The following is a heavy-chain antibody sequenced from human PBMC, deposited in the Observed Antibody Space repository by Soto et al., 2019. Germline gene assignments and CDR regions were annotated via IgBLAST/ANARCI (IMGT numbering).Heavy chain of an antibody. CDR1: GFTFSTYA. V-gene: IGHV3-23*01. D-gene: IGHD6-13*01. CDR3: AKDLVSAPTGIAAAGTTFDY. CDR2: ISGTGGST. Sequence: GGSLRLSCAASGFTFSTYAVSWVRQAPGKGLEWVSAISGTGGSTYYADSVKGRFTISRDNSKNTLYLQMNSLRAEDTAVYYCAKDLVSAPTGIAAAGTTFDYWGQGTLVTVSS. J-gene: IGHJ4*02.